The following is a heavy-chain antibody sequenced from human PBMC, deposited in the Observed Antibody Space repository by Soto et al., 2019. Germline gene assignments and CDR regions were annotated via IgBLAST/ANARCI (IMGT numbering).Heavy chain of an antibody. CDR2: IIPIFGTA. V-gene: IGHV1-69*13. CDR3: ARDLGSGWQNWFDP. J-gene: IGHJ5*02. D-gene: IGHD6-19*01. Sequence: VASVKVSCKASVGTFSSYAISWVRQAPGQGLEWMGGIIPIFGTANYAQKFQGRVTITADESTSTAYMELSSLRSEDTAVYYCARDLGSGWQNWFDPWGQGTLVTVSS. CDR1: VGTFSSYA.